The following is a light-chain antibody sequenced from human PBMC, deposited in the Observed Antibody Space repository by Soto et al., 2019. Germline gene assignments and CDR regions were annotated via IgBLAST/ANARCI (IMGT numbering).Light chain of an antibody. CDR3: QQLDSNPPWT. V-gene: IGKV1-9*01. J-gene: IGKJ1*01. CDR2: LAS. Sequence: IQLTQSPSSLSASVGDTVTISCRASQTIDTYLAWYQQYPGRAPKLLIYLASTLQSWVPSRFSGSGSGTDFTLTITSLQPEDFGTYYCQQLDSNPPWTFGQGTSVEIK. CDR1: QTIDTY.